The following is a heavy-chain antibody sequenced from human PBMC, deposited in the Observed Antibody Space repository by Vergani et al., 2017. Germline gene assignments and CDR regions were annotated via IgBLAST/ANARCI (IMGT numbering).Heavy chain of an antibody. D-gene: IGHD3-16*01. V-gene: IGHV3-30*18. J-gene: IGHJ4*02. CDR3: AKRGCFAGEQIDY. Sequence: VQLVESGGGLVQPGGSLRLSCAASGFTFSSYSMNWVRQAPGKGLEWVAVISYDGSNKYYADSVKGRFTISRDNSKNTLYLQMGSLRAEDTAVYYCAKRGCFAGEQIDYWGQGTLVTVSS. CDR1: GFTFSSYS. CDR2: ISYDGSNK.